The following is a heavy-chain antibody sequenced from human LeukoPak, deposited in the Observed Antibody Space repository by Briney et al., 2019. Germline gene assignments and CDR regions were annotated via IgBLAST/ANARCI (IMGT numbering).Heavy chain of an antibody. D-gene: IGHD2-2*01. CDR3: ARAIGDIVVVPATDGYMDV. CDR2: ISSSGSTI. V-gene: IGHV3-11*04. Sequence: GGSLRLSCAASGFTFSDYYMSWLRQAPGKGLEWISYISSSGSTIYYADSVKGRFTISRDNAKNSLYLQMNSLRAEDTAVYYCARAIGDIVVVPATDGYMDVWGKGTTVTISS. J-gene: IGHJ6*03. CDR1: GFTFSDYY.